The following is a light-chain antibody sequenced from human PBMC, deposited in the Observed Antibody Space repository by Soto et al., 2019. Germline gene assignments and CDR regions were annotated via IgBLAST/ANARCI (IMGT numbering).Light chain of an antibody. CDR1: QSVSSN. CDR3: QQYNNWPRWT. J-gene: IGKJ1*01. Sequence: EVVMTQSPVTLSVSPGERATLSCRASQSVSSNLAWYQQKPGQAPRLLIYGASTRATGIPARFSGSGSGTEFTLTISSPQSEDFAVYYCQQYNNWPRWTFGQGTKV. V-gene: IGKV3-15*01. CDR2: GAS.